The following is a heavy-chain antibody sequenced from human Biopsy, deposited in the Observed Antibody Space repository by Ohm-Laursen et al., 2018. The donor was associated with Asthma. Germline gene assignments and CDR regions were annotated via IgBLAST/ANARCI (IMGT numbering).Heavy chain of an antibody. CDR1: GGTFSNFA. D-gene: IGHD6-19*01. V-gene: IGHV1-69*13. CDR3: ARCQVGYSSGWSLLLKKIYYSGMDV. Sequence: SVKVSYKAPGGTFSNFAISWVRQAPGQGLEWLGGIMTVFGTTNYAQKFQGRVTITADESTSTAYMEVTSLRSEDTAIYYCARCQVGYSSGWSLLLKKIYYSGMDVWGQGTAVTVSS. J-gene: IGHJ6*02. CDR2: IMTVFGTT.